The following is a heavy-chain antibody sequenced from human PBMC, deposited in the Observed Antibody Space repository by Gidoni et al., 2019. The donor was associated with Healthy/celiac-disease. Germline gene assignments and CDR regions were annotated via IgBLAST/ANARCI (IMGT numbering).Heavy chain of an antibody. D-gene: IGHD2-21*01. CDR1: GGSTSSSSYY. CDR2: IYSSGST. V-gene: IGHV4-39*01. J-gene: IGHJ6*03. Sequence: QLQLQESVPVLVKPSETLSLSSTVSGGSTSSSSYYWGRIRQPPGKGLEWIGSIYSSGSTYYNPSLKSRVTISVDTSKNQFSLKLSSVTAADTAVYYCAGVRRHYYYYYMDVWGKGTTVTVSS. CDR3: AGVRRHYYYYYMDV.